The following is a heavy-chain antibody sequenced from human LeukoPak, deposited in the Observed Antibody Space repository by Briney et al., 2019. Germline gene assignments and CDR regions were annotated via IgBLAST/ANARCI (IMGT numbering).Heavy chain of an antibody. CDR3: ARDSGSYFLFVT. V-gene: IGHV1-46*01. CDR1: GYTFTSYY. J-gene: IGHJ5*02. CDR2: INPSGGST. D-gene: IGHD1-26*01. Sequence: ASVKVSCKASGYTFTSYYMHWVRQAPGQGLEWMGIINPSGGSTSYAQKFQGRVTMTRDTSTSTVYTELSSLRSEDTAVYYCARDSGSYFLFVTWGQGTLVTVSS.